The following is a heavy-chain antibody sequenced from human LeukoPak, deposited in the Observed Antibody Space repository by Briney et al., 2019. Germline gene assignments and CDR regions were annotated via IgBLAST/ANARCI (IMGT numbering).Heavy chain of an antibody. CDR3: ALKSRGYCSGGRCYIGY. J-gene: IGHJ4*02. CDR2: IYPGDSDT. D-gene: IGHD2-15*01. CDR1: GYSFTNYW. Sequence: GESLKISCKGPGYSFTNYWIGWVRQMPGKGLEWMGIIYPGDSDTRYSPSFQGQVTISADKSISTAYLQWSSLRASDSAMYYCALKSRGYCSGGRCYIGYWGQGTLVTVSS. V-gene: IGHV5-51*01.